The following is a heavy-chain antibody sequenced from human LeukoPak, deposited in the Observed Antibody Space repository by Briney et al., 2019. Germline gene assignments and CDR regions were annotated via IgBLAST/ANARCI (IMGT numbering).Heavy chain of an antibody. CDR1: GGSISGRSYY. J-gene: IGHJ4*02. D-gene: IGHD3-22*01. CDR2: IYISGTT. Sequence: PSETLSLTCTVSGGSISGRSYYWHWIRQPAGKGLEWIGRIYISGTTNYNPSLKSRVTISADTSKNQFSLRLSSVTAADTAVYYCARTMYYYESSGYRDYFDSWGQGTLVTVSP. CDR3: ARTMYYYESSGYRDYFDS. V-gene: IGHV4-61*02.